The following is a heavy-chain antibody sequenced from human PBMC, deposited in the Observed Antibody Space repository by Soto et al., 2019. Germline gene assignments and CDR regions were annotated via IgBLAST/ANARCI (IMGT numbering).Heavy chain of an antibody. D-gene: IGHD6-19*01. Sequence: EVQLLESGGGLVQPGGSLRLSCAVSGFTLSSYAMTWVRQAPGKGLEWVSAISDGDDDDNTYYADSVKGRFTISRDNSRDTLFLQMNSLTADDTAVYYCAKATTNGGWFNPFDSWGQGALVTVSS. CDR1: GFTLSSYA. CDR3: AKATTNGGWFNPFDS. V-gene: IGHV3-23*01. CDR2: ISDGDDDDNT. J-gene: IGHJ4*02.